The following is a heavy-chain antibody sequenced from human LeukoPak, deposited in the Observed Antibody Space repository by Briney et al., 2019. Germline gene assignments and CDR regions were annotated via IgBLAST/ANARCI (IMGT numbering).Heavy chain of an antibody. V-gene: IGHV3-74*01. CDR1: GFTFSRHW. Sequence: GGSLRLSCAASGFTFSRHWMHWVRQAPGKGLVWVSRINTDGSSTSYADSVKGRFTISRDNAKNTLYLQMNSLRAEDTAVYYCARGATVTTSTYYGMDVWGQGTTVTVSS. D-gene: IGHD4-17*01. CDR2: INTDGSST. CDR3: ARGATVTTSTYYGMDV. J-gene: IGHJ6*02.